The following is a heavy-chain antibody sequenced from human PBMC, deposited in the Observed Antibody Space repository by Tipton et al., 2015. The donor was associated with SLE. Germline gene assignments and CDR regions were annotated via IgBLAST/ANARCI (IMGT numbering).Heavy chain of an antibody. D-gene: IGHD3-22*01. Sequence: TLSLTCAVYGGSFSGYYWSWIRQPPGKGLEWIGYIYYSGSTNYNPSLKSRVTISVDTSKNQFSLKLSSVTAADTAVYYCASGIITMKGNWYFDLWGRGTLVTVSS. J-gene: IGHJ2*01. CDR1: GGSFSGYY. V-gene: IGHV4-59*01. CDR2: IYYSGST. CDR3: ASGIITMKGNWYFDL.